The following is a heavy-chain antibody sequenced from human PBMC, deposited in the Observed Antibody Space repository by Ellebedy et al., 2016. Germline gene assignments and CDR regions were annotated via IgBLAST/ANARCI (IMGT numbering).Heavy chain of an antibody. J-gene: IGHJ4*02. CDR3: AREASYYDSSGYYHPYYFDY. V-gene: IGHV1-18*04. CDR2: ISAYNGNT. Sequence: ASVKVSCXASGYTFTSYGISWVRQAPGQGLEWMGWISAYNGNTNYAQKLQGRVTMTTDTSTSTAYMELRSLRSDDTAVYYCAREASYYDSSGYYHPYYFDYWGQGTLVTVSS. D-gene: IGHD3-22*01. CDR1: GYTFTSYG.